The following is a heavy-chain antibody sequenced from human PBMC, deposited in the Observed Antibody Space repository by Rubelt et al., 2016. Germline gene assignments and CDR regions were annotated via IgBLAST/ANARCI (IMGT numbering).Heavy chain of an antibody. V-gene: IGHV3-30*04. J-gene: IGHJ4*02. D-gene: IGHD3-22*01. Sequence: VQLVESGGGLVQPGGSVRLSCSASGFTLSSHTMHWVRQAPGKGLEWVANIKGEGTDKYYADSVKGRFTISRDNSKNTLYLQMNSLRAEDTAVYYCAREKWADSSGYYADYWGQGTLVTVSS. CDR1: GFTLSSHT. CDR2: IKGEGTDK. CDR3: AREKWADSSGYYADY.